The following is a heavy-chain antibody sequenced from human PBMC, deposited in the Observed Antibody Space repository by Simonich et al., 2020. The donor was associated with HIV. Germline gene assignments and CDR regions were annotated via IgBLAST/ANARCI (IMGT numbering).Heavy chain of an antibody. CDR1: GYTLSELS. Sequence: QVQLVQSGAEVKKPGASVKVSCKVSGYTLSELSMHWVRQAPGKGVEWVVGGKPEDGETTYAQKFQGRVTMTEDSSTDTSHMELSSMTSEDTAVYFCAAVKYYYDSSGFSYDGVDVWGQGTMVTVSS. D-gene: IGHD3-22*01. CDR3: AAVKYYYDSSGFSYDGVDV. J-gene: IGHJ3*01. CDR2: GKPEDGET. V-gene: IGHV1-24*01.